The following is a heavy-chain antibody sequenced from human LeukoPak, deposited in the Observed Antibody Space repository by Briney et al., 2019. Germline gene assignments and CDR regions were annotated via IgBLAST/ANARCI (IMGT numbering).Heavy chain of an antibody. CDR1: GFTFSSFG. D-gene: IGHD3-16*01. J-gene: IGHJ6*03. CDR3: ARWGVPIYYYYMDV. CDR2: ISNSGGTT. Sequence: GGSLRLSCAASGFTFSSFGMSWVRQAPGKGLEWVSAISNSGGTTYYADSVKGRFTISRDNSKNTLYLQMNSLRAEDTAVYYCARWGVPIYYYYMDVWGKGTTVTVSS. V-gene: IGHV3-23*01.